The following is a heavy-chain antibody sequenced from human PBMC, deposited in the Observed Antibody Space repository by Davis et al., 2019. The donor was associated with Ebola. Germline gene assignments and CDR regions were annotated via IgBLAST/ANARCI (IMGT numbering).Heavy chain of an antibody. CDR3: ARVNMGPIVVVITQYAFDI. CDR2: IYYSGST. Sequence: SETLSLTCTVSGGSISSGDYYWSWIRQPPGKGLEWIGYIYYSGSTYYNPSLKSRVTISVDTSKNQFSLKLSSVTAADTAVYYCARVNMGPIVVVITQYAFDIWGQGTMVTVSS. D-gene: IGHD3-22*01. CDR1: GGSISSGDYY. V-gene: IGHV4-30-4*01. J-gene: IGHJ3*02.